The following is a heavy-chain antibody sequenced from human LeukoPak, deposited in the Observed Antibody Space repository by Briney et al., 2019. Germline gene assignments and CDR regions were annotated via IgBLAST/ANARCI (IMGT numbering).Heavy chain of an antibody. J-gene: IGHJ4*02. CDR2: MNPNSGNT. CDR3: AGGLRYYGSGSYYN. Sequence: ASVKVSCKASGYTFTSYDINWVRQATGQGLEWMGWMNPNSGNTGYAQKFQGRVTMTRNTSISTAYMELSSLRSEDTAVYYCAGGLRYYGSGSYYNWGQGTLVTVSS. D-gene: IGHD3-10*01. V-gene: IGHV1-8*01. CDR1: GYTFTSYD.